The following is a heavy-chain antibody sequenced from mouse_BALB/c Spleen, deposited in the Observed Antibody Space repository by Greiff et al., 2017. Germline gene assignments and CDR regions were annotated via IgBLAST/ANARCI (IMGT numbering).Heavy chain of an antibody. Sequence: EVMLVESGGGLVQPGGSRKLSCAASGFTFSSFGMHWVRQAPEKGLEWVAYISSGSSTIYYADTVKGRFTISRDNPKNTLFLQMTSLRSEDTAMYYCARHGPPTGAMDYWGQGTSVTVSS. V-gene: IGHV5-17*02. CDR3: ARHGPPTGAMDY. CDR2: ISSGSSTI. J-gene: IGHJ4*01. CDR1: GFTFSSFG. D-gene: IGHD1-1*01.